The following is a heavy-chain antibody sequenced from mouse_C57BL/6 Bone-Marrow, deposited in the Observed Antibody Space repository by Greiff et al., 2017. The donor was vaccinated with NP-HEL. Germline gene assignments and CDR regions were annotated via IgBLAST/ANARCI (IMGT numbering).Heavy chain of an antibody. Sequence: EVQLQQSGAELVRPGASVKLSCTASGFNIKDYYMHWVKQRPEQGLEWIGRIDPEDGDTEYAPKFQGKATMTADTSSNTAYLQLSSLTSEDTAVYYCARGGYYYGSSGYWGQGTTLTVSS. CDR2: IDPEDGDT. J-gene: IGHJ2*01. CDR3: ARGGYYYGSSGY. D-gene: IGHD1-1*01. CDR1: GFNIKDYY. V-gene: IGHV14-1*01.